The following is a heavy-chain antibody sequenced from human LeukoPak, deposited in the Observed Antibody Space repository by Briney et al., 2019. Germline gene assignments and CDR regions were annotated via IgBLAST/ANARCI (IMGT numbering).Heavy chain of an antibody. Sequence: GASVKVSCKASGYTFTGYYMHRVRQAPGQGLEWMGWINPNSGGTNYAQKFQGRVTMTRDTSISTAYMELSRLRSDDTAVYYCARDIYFVDAYYFDYWGQGTLVTVSS. CDR1: GYTFTGYY. CDR3: ARDIYFVDAYYFDY. J-gene: IGHJ4*02. D-gene: IGHD3-9*01. CDR2: INPNSGGT. V-gene: IGHV1-2*02.